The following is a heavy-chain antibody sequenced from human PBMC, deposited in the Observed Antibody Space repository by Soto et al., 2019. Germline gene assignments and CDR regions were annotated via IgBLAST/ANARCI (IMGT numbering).Heavy chain of an antibody. D-gene: IGHD3-10*01. CDR1: GFTFSSYG. CDR2: IWYDGSNK. CDR3: SRSYCDSGIYRSRGHFAY. J-gene: IGHJ4*02. Sequence: QVQLVESGGGVVQPGRSLRLSCAASGFTFSSYGMHWVRQAPGKGLEWVAVIWYDGSNKYYADSVKGRFTISRDNSKNTKYLLMNRLRAEDTAVYYVSRSYCDSGIYRSRGHFAYWGQGTLVTVSS. V-gene: IGHV3-33*01.